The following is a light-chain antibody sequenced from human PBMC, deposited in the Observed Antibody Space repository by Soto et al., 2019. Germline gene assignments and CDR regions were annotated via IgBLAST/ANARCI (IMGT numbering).Light chain of an antibody. J-gene: IGKJ1*01. CDR1: QGISGC. CDR3: QHYNSYSEA. Sequence: IQLTQSPSSLSASIGDRVTITCRASQGISGCLNWYHQIAGNAPKLLVFGASTLQSGVPPRFSGSGSGTEFTLSISSLQPDDVATYYCQHYNSYSEAFGQGTKVDIK. CDR2: GAS. V-gene: IGKV1-5*01.